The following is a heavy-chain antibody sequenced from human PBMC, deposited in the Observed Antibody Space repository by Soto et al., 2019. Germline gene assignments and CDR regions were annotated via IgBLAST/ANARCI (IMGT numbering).Heavy chain of an antibody. J-gene: IGHJ6*03. V-gene: IGHV1-3*01. Sequence: QVQLVQSGAEVKKPGASVKVSCKASGYTFTSYAMHWVRQAPGQRLEWMGWINAGNGNTKYSQKLQGRVTITRDTHEITAYMEMRSLRSEDTAVYYCARDYTGYSSRWLYYYHYYMDVWGKGTTVTVSS. CDR1: GYTFTSYA. CDR2: INAGNGNT. D-gene: IGHD6-13*01. CDR3: ARDYTGYSSRWLYYYHYYMDV.